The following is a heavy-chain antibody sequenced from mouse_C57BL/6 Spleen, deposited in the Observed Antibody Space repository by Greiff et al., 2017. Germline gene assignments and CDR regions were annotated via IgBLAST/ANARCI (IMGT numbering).Heavy chain of an antibody. V-gene: IGHV1-50*01. J-gene: IGHJ2*01. CDR1: GYTFTSYW. Sequence: VQLQQPGAELVKPGASVKLSCKASGYTFTSYWMQWVKQRPGQGPELIGEIDPSDSYTNYNQKFKGKATLTVDTSSSTAYMQLSSLTSEDSAVYYCARRDDYDLDYWGQGTTLTVSS. CDR2: IDPSDSYT. CDR3: ARRDDYDLDY. D-gene: IGHD2-4*01.